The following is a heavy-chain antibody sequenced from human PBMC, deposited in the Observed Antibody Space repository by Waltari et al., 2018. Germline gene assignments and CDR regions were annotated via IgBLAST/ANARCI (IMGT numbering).Heavy chain of an antibody. CDR1: GFTFSSYG. V-gene: IGHV3-30*18. Sequence: QVQLVESGGGVVQPGRSLRLSCAASGFTFSSYGMHWVRQAPGKGLGWVAVISYDGSNKYYADSVKGRFTISRDNSKNTLYLQMNSLRAEDTAVYYCAKPQYDYIWGSYRNDAFDIWGQGTMVTVSS. CDR2: ISYDGSNK. CDR3: AKPQYDYIWGSYRNDAFDI. J-gene: IGHJ3*02. D-gene: IGHD3-16*02.